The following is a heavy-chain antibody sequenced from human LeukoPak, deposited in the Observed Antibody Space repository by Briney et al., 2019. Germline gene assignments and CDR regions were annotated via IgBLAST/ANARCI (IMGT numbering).Heavy chain of an antibody. CDR3: AKGPRASGWTYFDY. J-gene: IGHJ4*02. Sequence: GGSLRLSCSASGFTFSTYAMHWVRQAPGKGLEHVSATTSDGGSTYYADSVKGRFTLSRDNSKNTLYLQMNSLRVEDTAVYYCAKGPRASGWTYFDYWGQGTLATVSS. V-gene: IGHV3-64*04. CDR1: GFTFSTYA. D-gene: IGHD6-19*01. CDR2: TTSDGGST.